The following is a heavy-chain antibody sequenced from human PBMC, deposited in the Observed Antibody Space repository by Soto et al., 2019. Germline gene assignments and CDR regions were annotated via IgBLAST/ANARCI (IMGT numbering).Heavy chain of an antibody. Sequence: GGSLRLSCAASGFTFSSYAMSWVHQAPGKGLEWVSAISGSGGSTYYADSVKGRFTISRDNSKNTLYLQMSSLRAEDTAVYYCAYQAGDYVVGAFDYWGQGTLVTVSS. CDR1: GFTFSSYA. D-gene: IGHD4-17*01. CDR2: ISGSGGST. V-gene: IGHV3-23*01. CDR3: AYQAGDYVVGAFDY. J-gene: IGHJ4*02.